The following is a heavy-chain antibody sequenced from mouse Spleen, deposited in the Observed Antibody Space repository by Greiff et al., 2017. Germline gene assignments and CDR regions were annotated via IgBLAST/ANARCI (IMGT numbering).Heavy chain of an antibody. J-gene: IGHJ4*01. CDR2: ISSGSSTI. CDR1: GFTFSSFG. V-gene: IGHV5-17*02. Sequence: EVMLVESGGGLVQPGGSRKLSCAASGFTFSSFGMHWVRQAPEKGLEWVAYISSGSSTIYYADTVKGRFTISRDNPKNTLFLQMTSLRSEDTAMYYCARLDASYAMDYWGQGTSVTVSS. CDR3: ARLDASYAMDY.